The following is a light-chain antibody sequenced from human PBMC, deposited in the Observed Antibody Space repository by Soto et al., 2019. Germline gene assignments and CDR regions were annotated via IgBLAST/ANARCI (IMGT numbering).Light chain of an antibody. Sequence: GERVTITCRASQGVYSWVAWYQQAPGKAPKLLISAASTLRGGVPSRFSSSGSGTDFTLTISSLQPEDVATYYCQQAYNFPLTFGGGTKVEIK. CDR2: AAS. V-gene: IGKV1D-12*01. CDR1: QGVYSW. CDR3: QQAYNFPLT. J-gene: IGKJ4*01.